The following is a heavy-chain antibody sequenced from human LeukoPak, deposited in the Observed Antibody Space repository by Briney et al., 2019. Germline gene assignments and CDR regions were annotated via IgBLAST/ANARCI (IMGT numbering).Heavy chain of an antibody. Sequence: ASVKVSCKASGYTFTSYYMHWVRQAPGQGLEWMGIINPSGGSTSYAQKFQGRVTMTTDTSTSTAYMELRSLRSDDTAVYYCARDHNAAGYSSGWYDNWFDPWGQGTLVTVAS. CDR1: GYTFTSYY. CDR3: ARDHNAAGYSSGWYDNWFDP. CDR2: INPSGGST. J-gene: IGHJ5*02. D-gene: IGHD6-19*01. V-gene: IGHV1-46*01.